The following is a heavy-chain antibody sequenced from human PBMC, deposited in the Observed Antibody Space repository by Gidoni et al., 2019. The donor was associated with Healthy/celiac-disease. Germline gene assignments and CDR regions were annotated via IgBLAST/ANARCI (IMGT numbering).Heavy chain of an antibody. Sequence: QVQLQQWGAGLLKPSETLSLTCAVYGGSFSGYYWSWIRQPPGKGLEWSGEINHSGSTNYNPSLKSRVTISVDTSKNQFSLKLSSVTAADTAVYYCARGGMEMATIGYWGQGTLVTVSS. CDR2: INHSGST. V-gene: IGHV4-34*01. J-gene: IGHJ4*02. CDR1: GGSFSGYY. CDR3: ARGGMEMATIGY. D-gene: IGHD5-12*01.